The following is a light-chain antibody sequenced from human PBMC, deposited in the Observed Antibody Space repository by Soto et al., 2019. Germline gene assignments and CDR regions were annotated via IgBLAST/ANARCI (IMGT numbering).Light chain of an antibody. J-gene: IGKJ1*01. CDR2: GAS. CDR3: QQYGSAPPLT. Sequence: EIVLTQSPGTLSLSPGERATLSCRASESVSSSYLAWYQQKPGQAPRLLIFGASSSATGTPDRFSGSGSGTEFTLTLSRLEPEDFAVYSCQQYGSAPPLTFGQGTEVEIK. CDR1: ESVSSSY. V-gene: IGKV3-20*01.